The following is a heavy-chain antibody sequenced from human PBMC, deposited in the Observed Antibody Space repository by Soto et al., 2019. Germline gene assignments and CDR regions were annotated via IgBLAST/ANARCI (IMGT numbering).Heavy chain of an antibody. D-gene: IGHD6-13*01. CDR1: GYTFTSYY. CDR3: AGRIAAACTPNYYYGMDV. CDR2: INPSGGST. Sequence: GASVKVSCKASGYTFTSYYMHWVRQAPGQGLEWMGIINPSGGSTSYAQKFQGRVTMTRDTSTSTVYMELSSLRSEDTAVYYCAGRIAAACTPNYYYGMDVWGQGTTVTVSS. J-gene: IGHJ6*02. V-gene: IGHV1-46*01.